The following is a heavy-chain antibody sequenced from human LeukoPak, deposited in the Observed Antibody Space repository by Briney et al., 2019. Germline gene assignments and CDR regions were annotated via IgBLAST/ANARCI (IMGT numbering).Heavy chain of an antibody. D-gene: IGHD2-15*01. CDR1: GGTFSSYA. Sequence: ASVKVSCKASGGTFSSYAISWVRLAAGQGLEWMGRIIPILNIANYAQKFQGRVTIVADESTSTAYMELSSLRSEDTAVYYCARDNPPFCIGGTCYSYWGQGTLVTVTS. V-gene: IGHV1-69*04. CDR3: ARDNPPFCIGGTCYSY. CDR2: IIPILNIA. J-gene: IGHJ4*02.